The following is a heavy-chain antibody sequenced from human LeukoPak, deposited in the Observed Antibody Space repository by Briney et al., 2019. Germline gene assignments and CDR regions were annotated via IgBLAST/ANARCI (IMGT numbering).Heavy chain of an antibody. D-gene: IGHD5-12*01. J-gene: IGHJ3*02. CDR2: IYYSGST. CDR3: ARASRATAFDI. Sequence: PSETLSLTCTVSGGSISSSSYYWGWIRQPPGKGLEWIGSIYYSGSTYYNPSLKSRVTISVDTSKNQFSLKLSSVTAADTAVYYCARASRATAFDIWGQGTMVTVSS. CDR1: GGSISSSSYY. V-gene: IGHV4-39*07.